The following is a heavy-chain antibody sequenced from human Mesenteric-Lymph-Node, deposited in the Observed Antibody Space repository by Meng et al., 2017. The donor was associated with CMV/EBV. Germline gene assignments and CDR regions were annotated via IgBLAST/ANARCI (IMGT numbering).Heavy chain of an antibody. CDR1: GGSSSSSNW. V-gene: IGHV4-4*02. J-gene: IGHJ4*02. CDR2: IYHSGST. D-gene: IGHD3-10*01. CDR3: ARLLSSGSDYFDY. Sequence: CAVSGGSSSSSNWWSWVRQPPGKGLEWIGEIYHSGSTNYNPSLKSRVTISVDKSKNQFSLKLSSVTAADTAVYYCARLLSSGSDYFDYWGQGTLVTVSS.